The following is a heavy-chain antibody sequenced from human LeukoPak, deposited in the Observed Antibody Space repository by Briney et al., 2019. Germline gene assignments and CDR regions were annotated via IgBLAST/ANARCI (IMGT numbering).Heavy chain of an antibody. CDR1: GFTLSSYW. D-gene: IGHD2-21*02. CDR3: ARDLEGYCGGDCYWGYFDY. V-gene: IGHV3-7*01. CDR2: IKQDGSEK. Sequence: GGSLRLSCAAPGFTLSSYWMSRVRQAPGEGAEWVANIKQDGSEKYYLDSVEGRFTISRDNAKNSLYLQMNSLRAEDTAVYYCARDLEGYCGGDCYWGYFDYWGQGTLVTVSS. J-gene: IGHJ4*02.